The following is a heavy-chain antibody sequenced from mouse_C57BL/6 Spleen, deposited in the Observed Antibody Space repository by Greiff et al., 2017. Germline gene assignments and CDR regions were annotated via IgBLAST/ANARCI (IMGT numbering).Heavy chain of an antibody. D-gene: IGHD4-1*01. V-gene: IGHV1-52*01. CDR2: IDPSDSET. CDR3: ARKRGLEGDFDY. J-gene: IGHJ2*01. Sequence: QVHVKQPGAELVRPGSSVKLSCKASGYTFTSYWMHWVKQRPIQGLEWIGNIDPSDSETHYNQKFKDKATLTVDKSSSTAYMQLSSLTSEDSAVYYCARKRGLEGDFDYWGQGTTLTVSS. CDR1: GYTFTSYW.